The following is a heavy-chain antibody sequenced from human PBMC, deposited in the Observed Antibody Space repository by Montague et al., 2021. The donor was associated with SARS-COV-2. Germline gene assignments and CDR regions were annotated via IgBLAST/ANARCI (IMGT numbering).Heavy chain of an antibody. CDR2: TYYRSKWYN. J-gene: IGHJ6*02. Sequence: CAISGDSASSNSAAWNWIRQSPSRGLEWLGRTYYRSKWYNDYALXXKSRITINPDTSKNQFSLQLNSVTPEDTAVYYCAREQQRLGAVYYYYGMDVWGQGTTVTVSS. V-gene: IGHV6-1*01. D-gene: IGHD6-25*01. CDR1: GDSASSNSAA. CDR3: AREQQRLGAVYYYYGMDV.